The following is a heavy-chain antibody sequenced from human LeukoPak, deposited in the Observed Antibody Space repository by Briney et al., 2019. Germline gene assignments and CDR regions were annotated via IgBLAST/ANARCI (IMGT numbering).Heavy chain of an antibody. CDR1: GGSFSGYY. V-gene: IGHV4-34*01. Sequence: PSETLSLTRAVYGGSFSGYYWSWIRQPPGKGLEWIGEINHSGSTNYNPSLKSRVTISVDTSKNQFSLKLSSVTAADTAVYYCARGRAPGYARRAFDIWGQGTMVTVSS. D-gene: IGHD2-8*01. CDR3: ARGRAPGYARRAFDI. CDR2: INHSGST. J-gene: IGHJ3*02.